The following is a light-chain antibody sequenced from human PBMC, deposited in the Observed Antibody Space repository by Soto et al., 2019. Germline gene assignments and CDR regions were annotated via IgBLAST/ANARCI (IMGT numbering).Light chain of an antibody. V-gene: IGLV2-23*01. Sequence: QSALTQPASVSGSLGQSITISCTGTNSDVGGYNLVSWYQQHPGKAPKLMTYEGSKRPSGVSNRFSGSKSGNTASLTISGLQAEDEADYYCCSYAGSSTWVFGGGTQLPS. J-gene: IGLJ3*02. CDR3: CSYAGSSTWV. CDR2: EGS. CDR1: NSDVGGYNL.